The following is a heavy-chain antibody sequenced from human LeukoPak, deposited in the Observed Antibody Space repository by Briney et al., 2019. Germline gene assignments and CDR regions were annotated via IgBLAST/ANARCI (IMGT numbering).Heavy chain of an antibody. V-gene: IGHV3-23*01. CDR2: ISVSGDRT. J-gene: IGHJ4*02. CDR3: ASDVTSGYSDY. CDR1: GFTFSNFA. D-gene: IGHD3-3*01. Sequence: SGGSLRLSCAASGFTFSNFAMSWLRQAPGKGLEWVYGISVSGDRTYYADSVRGRFTISRGNSKNTRYLQMNSLRAEDTAVYYCASDVTSGYSDYWGQGTLVTVSS.